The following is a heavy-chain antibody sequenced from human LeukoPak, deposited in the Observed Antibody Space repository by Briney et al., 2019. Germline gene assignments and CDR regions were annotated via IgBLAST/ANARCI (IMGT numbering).Heavy chain of an antibody. CDR2: LYHSGST. J-gene: IGHJ5*02. CDR1: GYSISSGYY. Sequence: SETLSLTCTVSGYSISSGYYWGWIRQPPGKGLEWIGSLYHSGSTYYNPSLTSRVTISLDTSKNQFSLKLSSVTAADTAVYYCARDYYYGSPRLDPWGQGTLVTVSS. CDR3: ARDYYYGSPRLDP. D-gene: IGHD3-10*01. V-gene: IGHV4-38-2*02.